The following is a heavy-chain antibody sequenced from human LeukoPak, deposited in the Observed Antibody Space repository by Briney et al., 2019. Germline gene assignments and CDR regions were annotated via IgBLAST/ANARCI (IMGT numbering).Heavy chain of an antibody. D-gene: IGHD1-26*01. V-gene: IGHV4-38-2*02. Sequence: SETLSLTCTVSGYSISSGHYWGWIRHPPGKGREWIGNIYYSGSTYYNASLQSRVTISIDTSKNQFSLRLNSVTAADTAMYFCVKSGGYGLIDYWGQGTLVTVSS. CDR1: GYSISSGHY. CDR3: VKSGGYGLIDY. J-gene: IGHJ4*02. CDR2: IYYSGST.